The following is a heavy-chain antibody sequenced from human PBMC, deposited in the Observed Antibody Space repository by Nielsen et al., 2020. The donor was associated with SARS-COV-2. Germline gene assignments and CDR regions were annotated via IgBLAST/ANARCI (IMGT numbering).Heavy chain of an antibody. CDR2: IYHSGST. J-gene: IGHJ6*02. Sequence: SETLSLTCAVSGGSISSSNWWSWVRQPPGKGLEWIGEIYHSGSTNYNPSLKSRVTISVDKSKNQFSLKLSSVTAADTAVYYCARCPHDYDFPLYYGMDVWGQGTTVTVSS. CDR1: GGSISSSNW. V-gene: IGHV4-4*02. D-gene: IGHD3-3*01. CDR3: ARCPHDYDFPLYYGMDV.